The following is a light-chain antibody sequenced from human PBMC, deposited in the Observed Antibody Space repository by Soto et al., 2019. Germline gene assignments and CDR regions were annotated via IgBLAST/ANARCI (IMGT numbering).Light chain of an antibody. J-gene: IGLJ2*01. Sequence: QSALSQPASVSGSPGQSITISCTGTSSDVGGYNSVSWYQQNPDKAPKLMIYDVSNRPSGVSNRFSGSKSGNTASLTISGLQAEDEADYCCSSFTTSGTLVFGGGTKVTVL. CDR2: DVS. CDR3: SSFTTSGTLV. CDR1: SSDVGGYNS. V-gene: IGLV2-14*01.